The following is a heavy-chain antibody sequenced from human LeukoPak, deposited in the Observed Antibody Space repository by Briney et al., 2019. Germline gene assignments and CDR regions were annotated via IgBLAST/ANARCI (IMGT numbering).Heavy chain of an antibody. J-gene: IGHJ5*02. CDR3: ASRTAAGGWFDP. CDR2: IYYSGST. V-gene: IGHV4-39*01. CDR1: GGSISSSSYY. D-gene: IGHD6-25*01. Sequence: SETLSLTCTVSGGSISSSSYYWGWIRQPPGKGLEWIGSIYYSGSTYYNPSLKSRVTISVDTSKNQFSLKLSSVTAADTAVYYCASRTAAGGWFDPWGQGTLVTVSS.